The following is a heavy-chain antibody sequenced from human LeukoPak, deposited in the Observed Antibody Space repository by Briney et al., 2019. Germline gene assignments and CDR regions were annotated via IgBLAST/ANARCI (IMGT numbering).Heavy chain of an antibody. CDR3: ARKRPVNFVFDL. Sequence: VKVSCKASANTLTDYYIHWIKQAPGKGLEWMGRVDPEDEEAIYAENFQGRVTITADTTTDTSYMDLSSLTSEDTALYFCARKRPVNFVFDLWGQGTLVTVAS. D-gene: IGHD1-1*01. V-gene: IGHV1-69-2*01. J-gene: IGHJ4*02. CDR2: VDPEDEEA. CDR1: ANTLTDYY.